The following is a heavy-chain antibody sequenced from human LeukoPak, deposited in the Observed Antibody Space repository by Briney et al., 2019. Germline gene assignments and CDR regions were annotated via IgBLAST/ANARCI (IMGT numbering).Heavy chain of an antibody. D-gene: IGHD4-11*01. CDR1: GYRFSNYW. J-gene: IGHJ5*02. V-gene: IGHV5-51*01. Sequence: RGESLKISCKASGYRFSNYWIAWVRQMPGKGLEWMGIIYPGDSDTRYSPSFQGQVTISADKSISTAYLQWSSLKASDTAMYYCARSDYSNYDGPLENWFDPWGQGTLATVSS. CDR3: ARSDYSNYDGPLENWFDP. CDR2: IYPGDSDT.